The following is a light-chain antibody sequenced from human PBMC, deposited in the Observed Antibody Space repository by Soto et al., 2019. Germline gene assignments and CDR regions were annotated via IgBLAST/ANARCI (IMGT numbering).Light chain of an antibody. CDR2: AAS. J-gene: IGKJ1*01. V-gene: IGKV1-39*01. CDR1: QSISNH. Sequence: DIQMTQSPSSLSASVEDRVIITCRASQSISNHLNWYQQKPGKAPKLLIFAASSLQSGVPSRFSGSRSGPDFTLTISSLQPEDFATYYCQQAYSLWTFGQGTKVDIK. CDR3: QQAYSLWT.